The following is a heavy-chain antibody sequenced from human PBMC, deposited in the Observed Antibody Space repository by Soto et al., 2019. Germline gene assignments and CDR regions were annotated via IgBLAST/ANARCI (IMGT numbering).Heavy chain of an antibody. D-gene: IGHD3-10*01. CDR3: ARNPAYGFNYYFDY. J-gene: IGHJ4*02. CDR2: IWYDGSNK. Sequence: VQLVESGGGVVQPGRSLRLSCAASGFTFSSYGMHWVRQAPGKGLEWVAVIWYDGSNKYYADSVKGRFTISRDNSKNTLYLQMNSLRAEDTAVYYCARNPAYGFNYYFDYWGQGTLVTVSS. CDR1: GFTFSSYG. V-gene: IGHV3-33*01.